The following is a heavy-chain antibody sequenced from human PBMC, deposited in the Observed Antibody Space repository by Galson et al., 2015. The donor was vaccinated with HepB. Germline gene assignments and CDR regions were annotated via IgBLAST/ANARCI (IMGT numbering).Heavy chain of an antibody. D-gene: IGHD2-2*01. CDR2: INYSGST. CDR3: ARAAYCSRTSCLFDP. CDR1: DASISTADYY. Sequence: TLSLTCTVSDASISTADYYWSWIRQHPGKGLEWIGHINYSGSTYFNPSLKSRVSMSIDTSEHQFSMKLISVTAADTAIYYCARAAYCSRTSCLFDPWGQGTLVTVSS. J-gene: IGHJ5*02. V-gene: IGHV4-31*03.